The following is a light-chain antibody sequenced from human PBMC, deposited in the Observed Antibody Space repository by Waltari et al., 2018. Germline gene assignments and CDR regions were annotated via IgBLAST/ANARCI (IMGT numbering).Light chain of an antibody. V-gene: IGLV3-1*01. CDR2: QDT. CDR1: KLEAKY. CDR3: QAWDSRTYVV. J-gene: IGLJ2*01. Sequence: SSELTQLPSLPVSPGKTATITCPGDKLEAKYVSWYQQKSGKSPVMFLFQDTRRPSGIPERFSGSSSGNTATLTISGTQPLDEADYYCQAWDSRTYVVFGGGTKVTVL.